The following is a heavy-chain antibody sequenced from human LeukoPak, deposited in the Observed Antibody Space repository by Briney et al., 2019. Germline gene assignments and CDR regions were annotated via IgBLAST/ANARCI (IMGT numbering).Heavy chain of an antibody. V-gene: IGHV3-23*01. CDR1: GFTFSSYA. CDR3: AKDQRRLTHVDFDY. J-gene: IGHJ4*02. D-gene: IGHD3-16*01. CDR2: ISGSGGST. Sequence: PGGSLRLSCAASGFTFSSYAMNWVRQAPGNGLEWVSAISGSGGSTYYADSVKGRFTISRDNSKNTLYLQMNSLRAEDTAVYYCAKDQRRLTHVDFDYWGQGTLVTVSS.